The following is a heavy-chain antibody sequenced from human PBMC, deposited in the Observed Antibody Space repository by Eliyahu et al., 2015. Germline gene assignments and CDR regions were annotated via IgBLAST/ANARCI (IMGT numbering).Heavy chain of an antibody. CDR1: GFXFSTXW. V-gene: IGHV3-15*01. J-gene: IGHJ4*02. CDR2: IKSKTDGGTT. CDR3: TTTGNYDFWSGFDY. Sequence: EVQLVESGGGLVKPGGSLXLXCAXSGFXFSTXWMSWVRQAPGKGLGWVGRIKSKTDGGTTDYAAPVKGRFTISRDDSKNTLYLQMNSLKTEDTAVYYCTTTGNYDFWSGFDYWGQGTLVTVSS. D-gene: IGHD3-3*01.